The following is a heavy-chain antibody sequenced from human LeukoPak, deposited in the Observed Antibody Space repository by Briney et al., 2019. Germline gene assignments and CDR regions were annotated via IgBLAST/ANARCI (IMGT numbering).Heavy chain of an antibody. J-gene: IGHJ6*02. Sequence: SETLSLNCTVSGGPISSYYWGWIRQPPGKGLEWIGYICSSGSTNYNPSLKSRGIISLDTSKNQFSLKLTSVTAADTAVYFCARQGSYYYYGMDVWGQGTTVTVSS. CDR1: GGPISSYY. V-gene: IGHV4-59*08. CDR3: ARQGSYYYYGMDV. CDR2: ICSSGST.